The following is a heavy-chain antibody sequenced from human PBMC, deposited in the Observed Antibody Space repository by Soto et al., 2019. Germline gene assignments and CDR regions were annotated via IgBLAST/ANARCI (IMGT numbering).Heavy chain of an antibody. J-gene: IGHJ4*02. CDR3: ASGPEGAAAGTSTFDY. Sequence: SSETLSLTCAVYGGSFSGYYWSWIRQPPGKGLEWIGEINHSGSTNYNPSLKSRVTISVDTSKNQFSLKLSSVTAADTAVYYCASGPEGAAAGTSTFDYWGQGTLVTVSS. CDR1: GGSFSGYY. V-gene: IGHV4-34*01. D-gene: IGHD6-13*01. CDR2: INHSGST.